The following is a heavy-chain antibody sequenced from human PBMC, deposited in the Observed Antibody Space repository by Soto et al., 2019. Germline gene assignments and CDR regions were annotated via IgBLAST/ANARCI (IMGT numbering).Heavy chain of an antibody. J-gene: IGHJ6*02. CDR2: IYQSVST. CDR3: AADIVVVPAAASTYYYYYGMDV. Sequence: SETLSPTGAVSGGSIPSSNWWSWVRQPPGKGLEWRGEIYQSVSTNYTPSLKSRVTMSVDKSKNQSSLKLSSVTDADMAVYYWAADIVVVPAAASTYYYYYGMDVWGQGTTVTVSS. V-gene: IGHV4-4*02. CDR1: GGSIPSSNW. D-gene: IGHD2-2*01.